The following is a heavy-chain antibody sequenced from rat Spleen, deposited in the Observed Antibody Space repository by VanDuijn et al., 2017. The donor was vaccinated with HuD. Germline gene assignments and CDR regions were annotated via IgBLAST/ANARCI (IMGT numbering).Heavy chain of an antibody. CDR1: GFTFNKYW. V-gene: IGHV5-31*01. D-gene: IGHD1-11*01. Sequence: EVQLVESGGGLIQPGRSLKLSCVVSGFTFNKYWMSWIRQAPGKGLEWVATISYDGSSTYYRDSVKGRFTISRDNAKSTLYLQMDSLRSEDTATYYCARSTEGFFDFDYWGQGVMVTVSS. CDR3: ARSTEGFFDFDY. CDR2: ISYDGSST. J-gene: IGHJ2*01.